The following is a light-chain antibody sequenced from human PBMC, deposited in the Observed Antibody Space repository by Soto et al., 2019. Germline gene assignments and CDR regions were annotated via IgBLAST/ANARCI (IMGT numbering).Light chain of an antibody. Sequence: DIQLTQSPSFLSASVGDRVTITCRASQGISSYLAWYQQKPGKAPKLLIYAASTLQSGVPSRFSGSGSGTEFTLTISSLQPEDFATYYCQHLINYPITFGQGTLLEIK. CDR3: QHLINYPIT. J-gene: IGKJ5*01. CDR1: QGISSY. CDR2: AAS. V-gene: IGKV1-9*01.